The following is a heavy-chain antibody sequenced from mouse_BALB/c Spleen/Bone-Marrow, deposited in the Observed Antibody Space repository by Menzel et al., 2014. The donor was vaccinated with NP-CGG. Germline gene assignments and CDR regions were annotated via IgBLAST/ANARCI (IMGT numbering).Heavy chain of an antibody. Sequence: VKLMESGAELAKPGASVKMSCKSSGYTFISYWMHWVKQRPGQGLEWIGYINPITGYTEYGQKFKDKATLTADKSSSTAYIQLSSLTSEDSAVYYCARNYDYDGGCYAMDYWGQGTSVTVSS. CDR2: INPITGYT. CDR1: GYTFISYW. CDR3: ARNYDYDGGCYAMDY. J-gene: IGHJ4*01. V-gene: IGHV1-7*01. D-gene: IGHD2-4*01.